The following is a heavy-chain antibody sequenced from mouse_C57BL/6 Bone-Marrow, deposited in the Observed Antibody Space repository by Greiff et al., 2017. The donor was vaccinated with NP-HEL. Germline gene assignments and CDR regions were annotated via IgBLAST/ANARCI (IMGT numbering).Heavy chain of an antibody. CDR1: GCTFTSYW. CDR3: ARTLITTVVAGGYFDY. Sequence: VQLQQPGAELVRPGTSVKLSCKASGCTFTSYWMHWVKQRPGQGLEWIGVIDPSDSYTNYNQKFKGKATLTVDTSSSTAYMQLSSLTSEDSAVYYCARTLITTVVAGGYFDYWGQGTTLTVSS. CDR2: IDPSDSYT. V-gene: IGHV1-59*01. J-gene: IGHJ2*01. D-gene: IGHD1-1*01.